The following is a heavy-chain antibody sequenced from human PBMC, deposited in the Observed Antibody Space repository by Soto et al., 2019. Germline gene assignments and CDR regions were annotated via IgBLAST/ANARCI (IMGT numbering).Heavy chain of an antibody. CDR2: ISNDGSKK. CDR1: GFTFSTYG. D-gene: IGHD3-22*01. J-gene: IGHJ4*02. Sequence: QVQLVESGGGVVQPGRSLRLSCVASGFTFSTYGMHWVRQAPGKGLEWVTVISNDGSKKFYIDSLKGRFTISRDNSKNTLYLQMNSLRPEDTAVYYCAKGVDSTGYYNFDYWGQGTLVTVSS. V-gene: IGHV3-30*18. CDR3: AKGVDSTGYYNFDY.